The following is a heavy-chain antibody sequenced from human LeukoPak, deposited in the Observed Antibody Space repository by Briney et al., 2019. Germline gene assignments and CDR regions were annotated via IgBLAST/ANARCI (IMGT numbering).Heavy chain of an antibody. CDR1: GFTFNIYA. V-gene: IGHV3-23*01. CDR3: AKDRPNYHESNGHYYRLNGDS. CDR2: ITSSGDAT. J-gene: IGHJ5*01. D-gene: IGHD3-22*01. Sequence: PGGSLRLSCAASGFTFNIYAMSWARQAPGKGLEWVSSITSSGDATFHADSVKDRFTISRDNSKSTLYLQMSRLRVEDTAVYYCAKDRPNYHESNGHYYRLNGDSWGQGTLVTVSS.